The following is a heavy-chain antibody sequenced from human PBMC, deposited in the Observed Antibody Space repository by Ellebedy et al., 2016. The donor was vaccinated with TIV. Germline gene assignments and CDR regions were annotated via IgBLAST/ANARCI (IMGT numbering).Heavy chain of an antibody. CDR3: ARALGTYYYDSSGYYDGNYFDY. J-gene: IGHJ4*02. D-gene: IGHD3-22*01. V-gene: IGHV3-33*01. Sequence: GESLKISCAASGFTFSSYGMHWVRQAPGKGLDWVAVIWFDGSNKYYADYVKGRFTISRDNSKNTLYLQMNSLRAEDTAVYYCARALGTYYYDSSGYYDGNYFDYWGQGTLVTVSS. CDR2: IWFDGSNK. CDR1: GFTFSSYG.